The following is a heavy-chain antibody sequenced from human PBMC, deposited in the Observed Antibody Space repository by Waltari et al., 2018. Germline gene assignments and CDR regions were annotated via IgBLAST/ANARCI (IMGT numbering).Heavy chain of an antibody. CDR1: GGTFSSYA. Sequence: QVQLVQSGAEVKKPGSSVKVSCKASGGTFSSYAISWVRQAPGQGLEWMGGIIPIFGTANYAQKFQGRVTITADESTSTAYMELSSLRSEDTAVYYCARDGRLANYYDSSRDAFDIWGQGTMVTVSS. CDR2: IIPIFGTA. D-gene: IGHD3-22*01. J-gene: IGHJ3*02. V-gene: IGHV1-69*12. CDR3: ARDGRLANYYDSSRDAFDI.